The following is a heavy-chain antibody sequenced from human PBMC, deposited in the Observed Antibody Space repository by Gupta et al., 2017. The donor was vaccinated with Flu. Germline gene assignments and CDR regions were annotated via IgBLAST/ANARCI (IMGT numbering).Heavy chain of an antibody. Sequence: QVQLQESGPALVQPSATLSLTCTASGGSTSGSFGHWIRQSAGKGLEWLGRIQTSGGTHYNPSLESRVTMSVDTAKNQFSLNLGSVTAADTAVYYCARGLTGASFFDYWGQGTLVTVSS. V-gene: IGHV4-4*07. CDR1: GGSTSGSF. CDR2: IQTSGGT. J-gene: IGHJ4*02. D-gene: IGHD1-26*01. CDR3: ARGLTGASFFDY.